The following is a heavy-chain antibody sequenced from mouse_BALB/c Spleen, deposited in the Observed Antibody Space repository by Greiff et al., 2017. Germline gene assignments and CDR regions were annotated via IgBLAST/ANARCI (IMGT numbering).Heavy chain of an antibody. V-gene: IGHV5-6*03. CDR3: ARQSYGYDAWYFDV. Sequence: EVKLMESGGGLVKPGGSLKLSCAASGFTFSSYGMSWVRQTPDKRLEWVATISSGGSYTYYPDSVKGRFTISRDNAKNTLYLQMSSLKSEDTAMYYCARQSYGYDAWYFDVWGAGTTVTVSS. J-gene: IGHJ1*01. CDR1: GFTFSSYG. D-gene: IGHD2-2*01. CDR2: ISSGGSYT.